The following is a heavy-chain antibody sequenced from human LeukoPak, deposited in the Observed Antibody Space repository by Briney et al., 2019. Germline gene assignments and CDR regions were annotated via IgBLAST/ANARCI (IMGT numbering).Heavy chain of an antibody. CDR3: ARVEYSYAPRDY. D-gene: IGHD5-18*01. J-gene: IGHJ4*02. V-gene: IGHV1-2*02. Sequence: ASVKVSCKASGYTFTGYYMHWVRQAPGQGLEWMGWINPNSGGTNYAQKFQGRVTMTRDTSISTAYMELSRLRSDDTAVYHCARVEYSYAPRDYWGQGTLVTVSS. CDR2: INPNSGGT. CDR1: GYTFTGYY.